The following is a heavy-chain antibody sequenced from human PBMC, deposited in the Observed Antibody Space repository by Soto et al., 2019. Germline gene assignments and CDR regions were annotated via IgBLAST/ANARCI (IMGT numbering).Heavy chain of an antibody. CDR1: GYSFTSDW. CDR3: ATGIVGATDNSNDAFDI. V-gene: IGHV5-51*01. Sequence: GESLNISCKGSGYSFTSDWIGWVRQMAGKGLEWMGIIYPGDSDTRYSPSFQGQVTISADKSISTAYLQWSSLKASDTAMYYCATGIVGATDNSNDAFDIWGQGTMVTVSS. J-gene: IGHJ3*02. CDR2: IYPGDSDT. D-gene: IGHD1-26*01.